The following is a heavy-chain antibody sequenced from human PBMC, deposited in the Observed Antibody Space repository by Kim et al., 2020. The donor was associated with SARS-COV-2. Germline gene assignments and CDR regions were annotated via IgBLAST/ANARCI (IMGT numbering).Heavy chain of an antibody. CDR2: IIPILGIA. J-gene: IGHJ4*02. D-gene: IGHD6-19*01. Sequence: SVKVSCKASGGTFSSYTISWVRQAPGQGLEWMGRIIPILGIANYAQKFQGRVTITADKSTSTAYMELSSLRSEDTAVYYCAREEGGYSSGWYGPFRYWGQGTLVTVSS. CDR1: GGTFSSYT. CDR3: AREEGGYSSGWYGPFRY. V-gene: IGHV1-69*04.